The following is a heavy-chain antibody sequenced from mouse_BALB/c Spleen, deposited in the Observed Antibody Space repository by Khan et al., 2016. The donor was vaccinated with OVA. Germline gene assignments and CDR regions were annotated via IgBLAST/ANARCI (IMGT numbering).Heavy chain of an antibody. Sequence: VQLQQSGAELARPGASVKMSCKASGYTFTSYTIHWIKQRPGQGLEWSGYINPSSGSTNYNQKFKDKATLTAEKSSTTAYMQLSSLTSDDSAVYYCARDGAYYRNDGWFAYWGQGTLVTVSA. CDR3: ARDGAYYRNDGWFAY. V-gene: IGHV1-4*01. CDR2: INPSSGST. J-gene: IGHJ3*01. CDR1: GYTFTSYT. D-gene: IGHD2-14*01.